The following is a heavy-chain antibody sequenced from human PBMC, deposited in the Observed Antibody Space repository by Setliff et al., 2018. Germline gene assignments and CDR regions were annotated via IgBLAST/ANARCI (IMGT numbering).Heavy chain of an antibody. V-gene: IGHV3-48*04. Sequence: SCAASGFTLSSYSMNWVRQAPGKGLEWISYFSSSSSTIYYADSVKGRLTISRDNAKNSLYLQMNSLTSDDTVVYFCARARTTMVNDAFDIWGQGTMVTVSS. J-gene: IGHJ3*02. CDR2: FSSSSSTI. D-gene: IGHD3-10*01. CDR1: GFTLSSYS. CDR3: ARARTTMVNDAFDI.